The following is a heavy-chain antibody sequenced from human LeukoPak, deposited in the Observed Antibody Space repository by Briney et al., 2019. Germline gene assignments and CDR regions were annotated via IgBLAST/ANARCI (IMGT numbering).Heavy chain of an antibody. CDR2: ISYIGST. J-gene: IGHJ3*02. D-gene: IGHD4-17*01. Sequence: SETLSLTCTVSGGSISSHYWTWIRQPPGKGLEWIGYISYIGSTNYNPSLKGRVTISVDTSKNQFSLRLSSVTAADAAVYFCARDPTTATKGLDIWGQGTMVTVSS. V-gene: IGHV4-59*11. CDR3: ARDPTTATKGLDI. CDR1: GGSISSHY.